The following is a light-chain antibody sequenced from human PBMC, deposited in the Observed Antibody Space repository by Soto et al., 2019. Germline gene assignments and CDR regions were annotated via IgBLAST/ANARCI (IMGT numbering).Light chain of an antibody. Sequence: ALTQPASVSGSPGQSITISCTGTSSDVGGYNYVSWYQQHPGKAPKLMIYDVSNRPSGVSNRFSGSKSGNTASLTISGLQAEDEADYYCSSYTSSSTLNYAFGTGTNVTVL. V-gene: IGLV2-14*01. CDR3: SSYTSSSTLNYA. J-gene: IGLJ1*01. CDR1: SSDVGGYNY. CDR2: DVS.